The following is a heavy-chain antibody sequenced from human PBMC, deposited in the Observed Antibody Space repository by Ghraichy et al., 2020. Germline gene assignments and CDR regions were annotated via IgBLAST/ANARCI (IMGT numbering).Heavy chain of an antibody. CDR3: ARNYDFWSGYYGCMDV. Sequence: SVKVSCKASGGTFSSYAISWVRQAPGQGLEWMGGIIPIFGTANYAQKFQGRVTITADESTSTAYMELSSLRSEDTAVYYCARNYDFWSGYYGCMDVWGQGTTVTVSS. CDR2: IIPIFGTA. V-gene: IGHV1-69*13. D-gene: IGHD3-3*01. CDR1: GGTFSSYA. J-gene: IGHJ6*02.